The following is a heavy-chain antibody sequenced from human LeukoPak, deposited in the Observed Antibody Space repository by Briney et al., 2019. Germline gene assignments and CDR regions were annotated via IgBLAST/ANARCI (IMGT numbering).Heavy chain of an antibody. J-gene: IGHJ4*02. CDR2: ISFSGSTK. CDR3: ARHVVAVGFDY. V-gene: IGHV3-48*03. D-gene: IGHD3-22*01. CDR1: GFTYSSYE. Sequence: GGSLRLSCAASGFTYSSYEMIWVRQAPGKGLEWVSYISFSGSTKYYADSVKGRFTISRDNAKNSLYLQMNSLRAEDTAVYYCARHVVAVGFDYWGQGTLVTVSS.